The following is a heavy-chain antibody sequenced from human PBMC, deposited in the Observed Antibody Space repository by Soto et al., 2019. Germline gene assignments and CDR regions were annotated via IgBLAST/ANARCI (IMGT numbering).Heavy chain of an antibody. V-gene: IGHV5-51*01. CDR2: FHPGASET. J-gene: IGHJ3*01. D-gene: IGHD5-12*01. CDR3: VARGYKSTNAFDV. Sequence: GESLKISCKTSGYSFTNYWIGWVRQLPGKGLEWMVIFHPGASETIYDPSFQGQVTISADKSTRTAYLQWGNLMASDTAIYYCVARGYKSTNAFDVWGQGTLVT. CDR1: GYSFTNYW.